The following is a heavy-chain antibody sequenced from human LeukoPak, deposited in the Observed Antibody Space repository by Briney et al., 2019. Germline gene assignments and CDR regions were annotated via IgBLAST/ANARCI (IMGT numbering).Heavy chain of an antibody. CDR3: ARVVATMDYYYYMDV. CDR2: ISWNSGSI. V-gene: IGHV3-9*01. CDR1: VLTFDDYA. J-gene: IGHJ6*03. Sequence: PGGSLRLTCAASVLTFDDYAMHWVRQAPEKGLEWVSGISWNSGSIGYADSVKGRFTISRDNAKNSLYLQMNSLRAEDTALYYCARVVATMDYYYYMDVWGKGTTVTVSS. D-gene: IGHD5-12*01.